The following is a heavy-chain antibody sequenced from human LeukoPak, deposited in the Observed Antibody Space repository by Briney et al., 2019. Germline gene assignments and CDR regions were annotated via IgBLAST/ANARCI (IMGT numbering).Heavy chain of an antibody. D-gene: IGHD3-10*01. Sequence: GGSLRLSCAASGFTFSSYSMNWVRQAPGKGLGWVSSISKSSGYIYYADSVKGRFTISRDNAKNSLYLQINSLRAEDTAVYYCARDFEGIYYYGMDVWGQGTTVTVSS. J-gene: IGHJ6*02. CDR2: ISKSSGYI. CDR3: ARDFEGIYYYGMDV. V-gene: IGHV3-21*06. CDR1: GFTFSSYS.